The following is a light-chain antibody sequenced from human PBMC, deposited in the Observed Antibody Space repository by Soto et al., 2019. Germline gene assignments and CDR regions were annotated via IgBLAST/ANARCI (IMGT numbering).Light chain of an antibody. CDR3: QQYGRTSWT. CDR2: GAS. CDR1: QSVSTNF. Sequence: EIVLTQSPGTLSLSSGEGATLSCRASQSVSTNFFAWYQQKPGQAPRLLIYGASTRATGIPDRFSGSGSGTDFTLTISRLEPEDFAVYYCQQYGRTSWTFGQGTKVDI. V-gene: IGKV3-20*01. J-gene: IGKJ1*01.